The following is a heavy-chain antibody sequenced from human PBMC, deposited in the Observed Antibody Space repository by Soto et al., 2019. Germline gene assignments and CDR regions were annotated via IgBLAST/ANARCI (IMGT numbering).Heavy chain of an antibody. D-gene: IGHD2-15*01. V-gene: IGHV1-46*03. J-gene: IGHJ6*02. Sequence: QVQLVQSGAEVKKPGASVKVSCKASGYTFTSYYMHWVRQAPGQGLEWMGIINPSGGSTSYAQKFQGRVTMTRDTSTSTVYMELSRLRSEDTAVYYCASPYCSGGSCSRTPSYYYGMDVWGQGTTVTVSS. CDR3: ASPYCSGGSCSRTPSYYYGMDV. CDR2: INPSGGST. CDR1: GYTFTSYY.